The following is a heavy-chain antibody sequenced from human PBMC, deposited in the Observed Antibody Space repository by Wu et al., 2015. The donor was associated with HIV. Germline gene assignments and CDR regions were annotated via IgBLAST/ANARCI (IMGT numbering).Heavy chain of an antibody. D-gene: IGHD3-10*01. V-gene: IGHV1-2*02. CDR1: GYTFTGYY. CDR2: INPNSGGT. J-gene: IGHJ5*02. CDR3: ARGGFLLWFGELSGWFDP. Sequence: QVQLLQSGAEVRKPGASVRVSCKASGYTFTGYYIHWVRQAPGQGLEWMGWINPNSGGTNYAQKFQGRVTMTRDTSITTAYMELSRLKSDDTAVYYCARGGFLLWFGELSGWFDPWGQGTLVTVSS.